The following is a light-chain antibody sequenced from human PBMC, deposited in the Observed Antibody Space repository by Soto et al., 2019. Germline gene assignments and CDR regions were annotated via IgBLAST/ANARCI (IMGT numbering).Light chain of an antibody. V-gene: IGLV2-14*01. Sequence: QSALTQPASVSGSPGQSITISCTGTSSDVGGYNYVSWYQQHPGKAPKLMMYEVSNRPSGISNRFSGSKSGNTASLTISGLQAGDEADYYCSSYTSSSTLVFGTGTKLTVL. CDR2: EVS. CDR1: SSDVGGYNY. CDR3: SSYTSSSTLV. J-gene: IGLJ1*01.